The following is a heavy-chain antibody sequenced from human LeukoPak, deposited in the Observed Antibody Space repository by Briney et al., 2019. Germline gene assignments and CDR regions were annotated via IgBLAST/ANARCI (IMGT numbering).Heavy chain of an antibody. D-gene: IGHD3-3*01. Sequence: GESLKISCKGSGYRFPDYWIGWVRQLPGKGLEWMGIIFPGDSKTRYSPSFQGQVTISADKSITTAYLQWSSLKASDTAMYFCARHTNLQSHAYFDYWGQGTLVTVSS. CDR1: GYRFPDYW. V-gene: IGHV5-51*01. CDR2: IFPGDSKT. CDR3: ARHTNLQSHAYFDY. J-gene: IGHJ4*02.